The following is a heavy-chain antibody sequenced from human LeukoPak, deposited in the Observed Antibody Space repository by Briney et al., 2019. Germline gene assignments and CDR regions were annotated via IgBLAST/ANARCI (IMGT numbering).Heavy chain of an antibody. V-gene: IGHV4-59*08. CDR3: ARRGSSWSTIDY. CDR2: IYYSGST. CDR1: VDSVSSYF. D-gene: IGHD6-13*01. Sequence: SETLSLTCTVSVDSVSSYFWSWIRQPPGKGLEWIGHIYYSGSTNYNPSLKSRVTISVDTSKNQFSLKRNSVTAADTAVYYCARRGSSWSTIDYWGRGTLVTVAS. J-gene: IGHJ4*02.